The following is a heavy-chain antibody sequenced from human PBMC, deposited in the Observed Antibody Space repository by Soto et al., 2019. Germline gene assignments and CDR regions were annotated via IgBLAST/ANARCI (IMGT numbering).Heavy chain of an antibody. CDR1: GVTVSSNY. Sequence: EVQLVESGGGLVPPGGSLRLSCAASGVTVSSNYMSWVRQAPGKGLEWVSVIYSGGSTYYADSVKGRFTISRDNSKNTLYLQINSLRAEDTAVYYCARHGYNYGGGYFDYWGQGTLVTVSS. D-gene: IGHD5-18*01. V-gene: IGHV3-66*04. J-gene: IGHJ4*02. CDR2: IYSGGST. CDR3: ARHGYNYGGGYFDY.